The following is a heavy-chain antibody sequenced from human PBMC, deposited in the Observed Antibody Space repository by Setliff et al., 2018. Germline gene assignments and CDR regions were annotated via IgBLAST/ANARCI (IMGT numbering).Heavy chain of an antibody. J-gene: IGHJ5*02. CDR1: GGSISSHY. CDR3: ARTRGSSGWLNWFDP. V-gene: IGHV4-4*08. CDR2: IYTSGST. Sequence: SETLSLTCTVSGGSISSHYWSWIRQPPGKGLEWVGRIYTSGSTNYNPSLKSRVTISVDTSKNQFSLKLSSVTAADTAVYYCARTRGSSGWLNWFDPWGQGTLVTV. D-gene: IGHD6-19*01.